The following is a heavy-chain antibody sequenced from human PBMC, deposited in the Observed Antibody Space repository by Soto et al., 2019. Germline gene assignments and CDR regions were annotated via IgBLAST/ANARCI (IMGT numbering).Heavy chain of an antibody. J-gene: IGHJ6*02. Sequence: SVKVSCKASGGTFSSYAISWVRQAPGQGLEWMGGIIPIFGTANYAQKFQGRVTITADESTSTAYMELSSLRSEDTAVYYCAREDIVVVPAAIGRDYYYYGMDVWGQGTTVTVSS. CDR1: GGTFSSYA. CDR3: AREDIVVVPAAIGRDYYYYGMDV. D-gene: IGHD2-2*01. V-gene: IGHV1-69*13. CDR2: IIPIFGTA.